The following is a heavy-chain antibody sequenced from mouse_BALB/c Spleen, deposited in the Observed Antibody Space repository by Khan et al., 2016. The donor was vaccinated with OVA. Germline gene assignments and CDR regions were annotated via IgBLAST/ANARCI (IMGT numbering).Heavy chain of an antibody. CDR2: ITNGGSYT. CDR1: GFTFSNYG. V-gene: IGHV5-6*01. Sequence: EVELVESGGDLVKPGGSLKLTCAASGFTFSNYGMSWVRQTPDKRLEWVATITNGGSYTYYPDTVKERFTISSDNAKTTLYLQMNCLKSEDTAMYDCARRGYAENWFAYWGQGTLVTVAA. D-gene: IGHD2-2*01. J-gene: IGHJ3*01. CDR3: ARRGYAENWFAY.